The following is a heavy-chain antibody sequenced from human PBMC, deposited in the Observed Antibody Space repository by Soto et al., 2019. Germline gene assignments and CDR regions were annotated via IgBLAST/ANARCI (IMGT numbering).Heavy chain of an antibody. CDR2: IWYDGSNK. CDR3: ARDRCSSTSCIWYDY. CDR1: GFTFSSYG. D-gene: IGHD2-2*01. Sequence: QAGGSLRLSCAASGFTFSSYGMHWVRQAPGKGLEWVAVIWYDGSNKYYADSVKGRFTISRDNSKNTLYLQMNSLRAEDTAVYYCARDRCSSTSCIWYDYWGQGTLVTVSS. V-gene: IGHV3-33*01. J-gene: IGHJ4*02.